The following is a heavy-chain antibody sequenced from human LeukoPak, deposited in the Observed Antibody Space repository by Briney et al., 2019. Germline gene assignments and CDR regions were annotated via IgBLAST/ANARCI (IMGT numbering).Heavy chain of an antibody. Sequence: SETLSLTCTVSGGSISSSSYYWGWIRQPPGKGLEWIGSIYYSGSTYYNPSLKSRVTISVDTSKNQFSLKLSSVTAADTAVYYCARNQWLGLNYFDYWGQGTLVTVSS. D-gene: IGHD6-19*01. CDR3: ARNQWLGLNYFDY. CDR2: IYYSGST. V-gene: IGHV4-39*07. CDR1: GGSISSSSYY. J-gene: IGHJ4*02.